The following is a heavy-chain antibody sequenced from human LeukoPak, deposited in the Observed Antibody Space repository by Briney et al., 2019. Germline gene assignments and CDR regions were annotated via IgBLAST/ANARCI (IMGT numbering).Heavy chain of an antibody. CDR2: IYYSGST. Sequence: SETLSLTCTVSGGSISSHYWSWLRQPPGKGLEWIGYIYYSGSTNYNPSLKSRVTISVDTSKNQFSLKLSSVTAADTAVYYCARAARAVAARENWFEPWGQGTLVTVSS. CDR3: ARAARAVAARENWFEP. D-gene: IGHD6-19*01. CDR1: GGSISSHY. V-gene: IGHV4-59*11. J-gene: IGHJ5*02.